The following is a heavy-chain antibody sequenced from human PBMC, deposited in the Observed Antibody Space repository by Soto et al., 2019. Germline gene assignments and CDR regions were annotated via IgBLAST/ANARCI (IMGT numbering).Heavy chain of an antibody. CDR1: GFTFSSSA. CDR2: VSENGGSRGGT. CDR3: ASAKAVVIAALGI. J-gene: IGHJ3*02. Sequence: EVQLLESGGGLVQPGGSLRLPCTASGFTFSSSAMNWVRQAPGQGLEWVASVSENGGSRGGTYYADSVKGRFTISRDNSKNTLYLQMDSLRGADTAVYYCASAKAVVIAALGIWGQRTMVTVSS. V-gene: IGHV3-23*01. D-gene: IGHD2-21*01.